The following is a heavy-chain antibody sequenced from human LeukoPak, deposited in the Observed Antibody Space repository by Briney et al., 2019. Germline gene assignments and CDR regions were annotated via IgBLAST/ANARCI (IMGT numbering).Heavy chain of an antibody. CDR1: GGSFSGYY. D-gene: IGHD1-26*01. CDR2: INHSGST. Sequence: SSETLSLTCAVYGGSFSGYYWSWIRQPPGKGLEWIGEINHSGSTNYNPSLKSRVTISVDTSKNQFSLKLSSVTAADTAVYYCARRDEGGIDYWGQGTLVTVSS. V-gene: IGHV4-34*01. CDR3: ARRDEGGIDY. J-gene: IGHJ4*02.